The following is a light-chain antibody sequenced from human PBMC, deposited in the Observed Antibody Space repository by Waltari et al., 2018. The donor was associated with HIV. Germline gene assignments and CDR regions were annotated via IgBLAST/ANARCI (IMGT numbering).Light chain of an antibody. CDR2: TLS. CDR1: PRLGYNDGHTY. Sequence: VVMPPSPFPLPVPLGPPPSISCCSRPRLGYNDGHTYLNWYHQKPGQSPQRLIYTLSNRDSGVPDRFSGSGSGTDFTLKISRVEAEDVGVYYCMQGTDWPLTFGGGTKVEIK. CDR3: MQGTDWPLT. J-gene: IGKJ4*01. V-gene: IGKV2-30*01.